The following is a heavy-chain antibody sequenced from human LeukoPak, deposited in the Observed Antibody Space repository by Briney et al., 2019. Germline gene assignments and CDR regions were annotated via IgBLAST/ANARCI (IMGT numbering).Heavy chain of an antibody. Sequence: PSETLSLTCTVSGGSISSSSYYWGWIRQPPGKGLEWIGSIYYSGSTYYNPSLKSRVTISVGTSKNQVSLKLSSVTAADTAVYYCARLGDSSSSWAYFDYWGQGTLVTVSS. CDR3: ARLGDSSSSWAYFDY. J-gene: IGHJ4*02. CDR1: GGSISSSSYY. CDR2: IYYSGST. V-gene: IGHV4-39*01. D-gene: IGHD6-13*01.